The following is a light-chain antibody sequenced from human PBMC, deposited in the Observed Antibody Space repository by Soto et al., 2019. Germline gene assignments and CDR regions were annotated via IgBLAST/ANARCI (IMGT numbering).Light chain of an antibody. Sequence: IQLTQSRSSLSASVGDRVTLTCLASQGIGSYLAWYQQKPGEAPKLLIFAASTLQSGVPSRFSGSGSGTDFTLTISSLQAEDFATYYCQQLSTYPSTFGGGTKVDIK. V-gene: IGKV1-9*01. CDR1: QGIGSY. J-gene: IGKJ4*01. CDR3: QQLSTYPST. CDR2: AAS.